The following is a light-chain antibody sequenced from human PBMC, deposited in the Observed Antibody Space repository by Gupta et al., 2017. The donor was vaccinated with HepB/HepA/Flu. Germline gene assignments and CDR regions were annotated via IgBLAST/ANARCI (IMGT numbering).Light chain of an antibody. CDR1: QSLVFSDGNTF. CDR3: VQGTHWPT. CDR2: QVS. J-gene: IGKJ4*01. Sequence: DVVLTQSPLSLPVTLGQPASISCRSSQSLVFSDGNTFLHWFQQRPGQSPRRLLYQVSKRDSGVTERFSGSGSGTDFTLRISRGEAEDVAIYYCVQGTHWPTFGGGTKVEIK. V-gene: IGKV2-30*01.